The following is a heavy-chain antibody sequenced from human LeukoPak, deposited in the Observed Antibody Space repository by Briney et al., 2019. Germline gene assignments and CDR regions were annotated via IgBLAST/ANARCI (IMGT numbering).Heavy chain of an antibody. CDR3: ASPLHLGELSSDAFDI. CDR1: GFTSSTYT. CDR2: MSSSGDSI. Sequence: GGSLRLSCAASGFTSSTYTINWVRQAPGKGLQWVSSMSSSGDSIHLADSVKGRFSISRDSANNSLYLQMNSLGAEDTAVYYCASPLHLGELSSDAFDIWGQGTMVTVSS. J-gene: IGHJ3*02. D-gene: IGHD3-16*02. V-gene: IGHV3-21*01.